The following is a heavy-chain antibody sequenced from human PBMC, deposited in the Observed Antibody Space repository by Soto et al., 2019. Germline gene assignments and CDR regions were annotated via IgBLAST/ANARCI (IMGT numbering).Heavy chain of an antibody. V-gene: IGHV5-51*01. CDR2: IYPGDSDT. Sequence: GESLKISCKGSGYSFTSYWIGWVRQMPGKGLEWMGIIYPGDSDTRYSPSFQGQVTISADKSISTAYLQWSSLKASDTAMYYCARRSRKDTAMVNGMDVWGQGTTVTVSS. D-gene: IGHD5-18*01. CDR3: ARRSRKDTAMVNGMDV. CDR1: GYSFTSYW. J-gene: IGHJ6*02.